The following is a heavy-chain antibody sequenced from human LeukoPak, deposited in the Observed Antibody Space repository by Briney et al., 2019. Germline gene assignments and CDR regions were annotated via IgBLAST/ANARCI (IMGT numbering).Heavy chain of an antibody. Sequence: SVKVSCKTSRGTFNNYAISWVRQAPGQGLEWMGGIIPIFGTASYAQKFQGRVTITADESTSTAYMELSSLRSEDTAMYYCARDLSNYDILTGYYNDYYYYYYMDVWGKGTTVTISS. CDR1: RGTFNNYA. J-gene: IGHJ6*03. D-gene: IGHD3-9*01. V-gene: IGHV1-69*13. CDR3: ARDLSNYDILTGYYNDYYYYYYMDV. CDR2: IIPIFGTA.